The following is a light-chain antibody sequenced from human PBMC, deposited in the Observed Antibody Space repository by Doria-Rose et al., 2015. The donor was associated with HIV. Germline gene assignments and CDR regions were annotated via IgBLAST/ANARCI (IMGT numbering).Light chain of an antibody. V-gene: IGKV3-20*01. J-gene: IGKJ1*01. Sequence: EIVMTQSPGTLSLSPGERATLSCRASQSVSANYLAWYQQRPDQSPRLLIYGASSSATDIPDRSSGSGSGTDCTLTISRLEPEDFAVYYCHQYASSRTFGQGTKVEIK. CDR2: GAS. CDR3: HQYASSRT. CDR1: QSVSANY.